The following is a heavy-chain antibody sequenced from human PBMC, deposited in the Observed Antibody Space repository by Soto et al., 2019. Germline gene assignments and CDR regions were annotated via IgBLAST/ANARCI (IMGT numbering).Heavy chain of an antibody. D-gene: IGHD3-9*01. CDR2: INHSGIT. CDR1: GGSFSGDY. Sequence: QVQLQQWGEGLLKPSETLSLTCAVYGGSFSGDYWNWIRQSPGKGLEWLGEINHSGITNYNPSLKSRATIFVDTYKKHFTLQLTSVTAADTAVYYCARGASTERYFSPSGGAWFDPWGQGTLVTVSS. CDR3: ARGASTERYFSPSGGAWFDP. J-gene: IGHJ5*02. V-gene: IGHV4-34*02.